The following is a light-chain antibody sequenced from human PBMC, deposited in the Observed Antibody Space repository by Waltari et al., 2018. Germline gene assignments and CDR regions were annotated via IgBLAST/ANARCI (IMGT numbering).Light chain of an antibody. Sequence: DIQMTQSPSSLSASVGARVTIPCQASQDIYNYLNWYHQKPGKAPKLLIYDASNLETGVPSRFSGSGSGTDFTFTISSLQTEDIATYYCQQYDNPPITFGQGTRLEIK. V-gene: IGKV1-33*01. CDR1: QDIYNY. CDR2: DAS. CDR3: QQYDNPPIT. J-gene: IGKJ5*01.